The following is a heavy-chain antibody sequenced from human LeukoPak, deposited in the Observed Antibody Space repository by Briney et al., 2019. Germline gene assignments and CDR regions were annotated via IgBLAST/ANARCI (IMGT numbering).Heavy chain of an antibody. CDR3: ARGHRVTDIYDSSAESDY. CDR1: GYTFTTYV. V-gene: IGHV7-4-1*02. J-gene: IGHJ4*02. D-gene: IGHD3-22*01. CDR2: INTYTRNP. Sequence: ASVKVSCKASGYTFTTYVLNWVRQAPGQGFEWMGFINTYTRNPTYAQGFTGRFVFSLDTSVSTAYLQISSLKAEDTAVYYCARGHRVTDIYDSSAESDYWGQGTLVTVSS.